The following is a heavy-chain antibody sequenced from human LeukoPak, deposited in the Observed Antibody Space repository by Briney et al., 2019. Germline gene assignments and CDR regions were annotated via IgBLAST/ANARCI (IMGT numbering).Heavy chain of an antibody. CDR1: GITFSTYS. J-gene: IGHJ3*02. Sequence: PGRSLRLSCVDLGITFSTYSVHWVRQAPGKGLEWVAVISYGGSSEYYADSVKGRFTISRDNSKNTLYLQMTSLRPEDTAVYFCAREHNYFDTSGYPLTFAFDIWGQGTSVTVSS. CDR3: AREHNYFDTSGYPLTFAFDI. V-gene: IGHV3-30*04. CDR2: ISYGGSSE. D-gene: IGHD3-22*01.